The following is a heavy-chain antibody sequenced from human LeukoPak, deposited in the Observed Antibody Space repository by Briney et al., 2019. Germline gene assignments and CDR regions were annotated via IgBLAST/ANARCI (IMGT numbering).Heavy chain of an antibody. V-gene: IGHV1-2*02. D-gene: IGHD3-22*01. J-gene: IGHJ5*02. Sequence: GASVKVSCKASGYTFTGYYMHWVRQAPGQGLEWMGWINPNSGGTNYAQKFQGRVTMTRDTSISTAYMELSRLRSDDTAVYYCARAYYDSSGYYPLGIRWFDPWGQGTLVTVSS. CDR2: INPNSGGT. CDR1: GYTFTGYY. CDR3: ARAYYDSSGYYPLGIRWFDP.